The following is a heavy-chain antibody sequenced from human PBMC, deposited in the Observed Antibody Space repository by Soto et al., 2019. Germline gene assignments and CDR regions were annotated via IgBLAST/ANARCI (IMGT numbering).Heavy chain of an antibody. CDR3: ARGAERFDY. Sequence: EVQLVESGGGLVQPGGSLRLSCAASGFTFSSYAMHWVRQAPGKGLEYVSAIVSSGGSTYYASAVKGRFTISRDNSKNTLYLQMGSLRAEDMAVYYCARGAERFDYWGQGTLVTVSS. J-gene: IGHJ4*02. CDR2: IVSSGGST. V-gene: IGHV3-64*01. CDR1: GFTFSSYA.